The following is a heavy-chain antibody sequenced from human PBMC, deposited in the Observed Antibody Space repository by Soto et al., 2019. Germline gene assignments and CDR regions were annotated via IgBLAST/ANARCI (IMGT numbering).Heavy chain of an antibody. CDR3: AMIAIYLDV. CDR2: MKQDGSET. D-gene: IGHD3-9*01. Sequence: GGSLRLSCAASGFTFSRSWMTWVRQAPGKGLEWVARMKQDGSETYYVESVKGRSSNSRENAKNPPFLKMNSLSADDTGVSYCAMIAIYLDVRGQGTTVTVSS. J-gene: IGHJ6*02. V-gene: IGHV3-7*01. CDR1: GFTFSRSW.